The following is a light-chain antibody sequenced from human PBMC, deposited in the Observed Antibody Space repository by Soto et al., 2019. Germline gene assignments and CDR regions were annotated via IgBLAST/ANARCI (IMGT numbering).Light chain of an antibody. J-gene: IGLJ1*01. CDR2: EGS. CDR3: CSYAGSSFYV. Sequence: QSALTQPASVSGSPGHSITISCTGTSSDVGSYNLVSWYQQHPGKAPKLMIYEGSKRPSGVSNRFSGSKSGDTASLTISGLQAEDAADDYCCSYAGSSFYVFGTGTKLTVL. CDR1: SSDVGSYNL. V-gene: IGLV2-23*01.